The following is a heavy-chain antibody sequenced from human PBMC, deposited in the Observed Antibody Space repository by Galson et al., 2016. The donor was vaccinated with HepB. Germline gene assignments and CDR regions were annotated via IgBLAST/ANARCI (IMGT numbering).Heavy chain of an antibody. CDR1: GYTFTNYA. CDR2: INAGNGNT. V-gene: IGHV1-3*01. D-gene: IGHD1-26*01. J-gene: IGHJ4*02. Sequence: SVKVSCKASGYTFTNYAMHWVRQAPGQRLEWMGWINAGNGNTKYSQKFQGRVTITRDTSANTAYMELSRLRSEDTAVYFCARATKWEPTLDYWGQGTLVTVSS. CDR3: ARATKWEPTLDY.